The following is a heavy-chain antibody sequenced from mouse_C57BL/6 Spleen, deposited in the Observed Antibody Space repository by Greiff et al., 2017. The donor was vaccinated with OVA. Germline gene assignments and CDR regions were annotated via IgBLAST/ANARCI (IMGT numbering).Heavy chain of an antibody. J-gene: IGHJ3*01. CDR1: GFTFSSYG. D-gene: IGHD1-1*01. V-gene: IGHV5-6*01. Sequence: EVNVVESGGDLVKPGGSLKLSCAASGFTFSSYGMSWVRQTPVKRLEWVATISSGGSYSSYPYSVKGRFTISRDNAKNTLYLQMSSRKSEDTAMYYCGRQERDYGSSGAYWGQGTLVTVSA. CDR2: ISSGGSYS. CDR3: GRQERDYGSSGAY.